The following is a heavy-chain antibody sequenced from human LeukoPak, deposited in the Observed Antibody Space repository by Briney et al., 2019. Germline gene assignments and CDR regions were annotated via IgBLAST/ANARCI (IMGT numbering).Heavy chain of an antibody. CDR3: ASLAVVTGGN. J-gene: IGHJ4*02. V-gene: IGHV3-7*02. D-gene: IGHD2-21*02. CDR1: GFTFSSYW. CDR2: IKKDGSDK. Sequence: GGSLRLSCAASGFTFSSYWMTWVRQAPGKGLEWVANIKKDGSDKYYVASVKGRLTISRDNAMNSLYLQMNSLSAEDTAVYYCASLAVVTGGNWGQGTLVTVSS.